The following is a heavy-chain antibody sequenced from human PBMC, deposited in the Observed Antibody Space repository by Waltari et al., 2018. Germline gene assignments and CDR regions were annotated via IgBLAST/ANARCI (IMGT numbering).Heavy chain of an antibody. CDR1: GFTVSTTS. J-gene: IGHJ5*02. Sequence: EVQLVETGGGLIQPGGSLRLSCAAPGFTVSTTSISWVRLAPGKGLEWVSVIYADESTYYADSVKGRFTISRDNSKNTVYLQMNILRAADTAVYYCARVGPSSHYAYWFDPWGQGTLVTVSS. V-gene: IGHV3-53*02. CDR2: IYADEST. CDR3: ARVGPSSHYAYWFDP. D-gene: IGHD3-16*01.